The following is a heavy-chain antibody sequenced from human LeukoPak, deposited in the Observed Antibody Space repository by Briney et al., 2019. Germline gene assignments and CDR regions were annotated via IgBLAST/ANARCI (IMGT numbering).Heavy chain of an antibody. CDR2: IRGKAYGGTT. V-gene: IGHV3-49*04. D-gene: IGHD3-22*01. CDR3: ARDRYYYDSSGLDY. Sequence: GGSLRLSCTASGSTFGDYAMSWVRQAPGKGLEWVGFIRGKAYGGTTEYAASVKGRFTISRDDSKSIAYLQMNSLKTEDTAVYYCARDRYYYDSSGLDYWGQGTLVTVSS. CDR1: GSTFGDYA. J-gene: IGHJ4*02.